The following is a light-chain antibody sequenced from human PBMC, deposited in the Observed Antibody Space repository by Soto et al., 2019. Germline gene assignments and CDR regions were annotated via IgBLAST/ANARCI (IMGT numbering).Light chain of an antibody. CDR1: QSISSW. CDR2: KAS. V-gene: IGKV1-5*03. J-gene: IGKJ4*02. Sequence: DIQMTQSPSTLSASVGDRVTITCRASQSISSWLAWYQQKPGKAPKLLIYKASSLESGVPSRFSGSGSGTVFTLTISSLQPDDFATYFCQQYGDYTTFGRGTKVEIK. CDR3: QQYGDYTT.